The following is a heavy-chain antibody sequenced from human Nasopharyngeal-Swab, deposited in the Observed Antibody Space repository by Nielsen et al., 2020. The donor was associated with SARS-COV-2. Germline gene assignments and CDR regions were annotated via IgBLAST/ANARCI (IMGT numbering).Heavy chain of an antibody. Sequence: GGSLRLSCAASGFTFSSYAMSWVRQAPGKGLEWVSAISGSGGSTYYADSVKGRFTISRDNSKNTLYLQMNSLRAEDTAVYYCANVDYPFYYGMDVWGQGTTVTVSS. D-gene: IGHD3/OR15-3a*01. CDR2: ISGSGGST. J-gene: IGHJ6*02. CDR1: GFTFSSYA. V-gene: IGHV3-23*01. CDR3: ANVDYPFYYGMDV.